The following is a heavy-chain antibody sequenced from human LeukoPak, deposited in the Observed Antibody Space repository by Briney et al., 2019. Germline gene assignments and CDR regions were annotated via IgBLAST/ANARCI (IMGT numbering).Heavy chain of an antibody. J-gene: IGHJ4*02. CDR3: ARGRSTGYPYYFEY. Sequence: ASVKVSCKASVYTFTSYDINWVRQATGQGLEWMGWMNPNSGSTGYAQKFQGRVTISRNTSISTAYMEMSGLRSKDTAVYYCARGRSTGYPYYFEYWGQGTLVTVYS. CDR1: VYTFTSYD. CDR2: MNPNSGST. D-gene: IGHD5-12*01. V-gene: IGHV1-8*03.